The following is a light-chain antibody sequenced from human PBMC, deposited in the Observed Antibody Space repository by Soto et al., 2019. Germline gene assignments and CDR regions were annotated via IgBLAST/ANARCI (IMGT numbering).Light chain of an antibody. CDR3: LSADSSGTYWV. J-gene: IGLJ3*02. V-gene: IGLV3-16*01. Sequence: SYELTQPPSVSVSLGQMARIACSGEALPTKYAYWYQQKPGQFPVLVIYKDFERPSGIPERFSGSTSGTRVTLTISGVQAEDEADYYCLSADSSGTYWVFGGGTKLTVL. CDR1: ALPTKY. CDR2: KDF.